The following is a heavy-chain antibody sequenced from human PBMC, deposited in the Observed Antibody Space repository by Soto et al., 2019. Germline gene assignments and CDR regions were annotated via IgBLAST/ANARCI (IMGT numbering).Heavy chain of an antibody. D-gene: IGHD2-2*01. Sequence: HPGGSLRLSCAASGFTVSSNYMSWVRQAPGKGLEWVSVIYSGGSTYYADSVKGRFTISRHNSKNTLYLQMNSLRAEDTAVYYCAREPRSTSWSYYGMDVWGQGTTVTVSS. V-gene: IGHV3-53*04. J-gene: IGHJ6*02. CDR2: IYSGGST. CDR1: GFTVSSNY. CDR3: AREPRSTSWSYYGMDV.